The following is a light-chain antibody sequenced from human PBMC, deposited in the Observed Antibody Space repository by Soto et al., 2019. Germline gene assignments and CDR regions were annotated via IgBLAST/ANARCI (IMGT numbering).Light chain of an antibody. Sequence: DTQMTQSPSTLSASVGDRVTITCRASQSISTSMAWYQQRPGTAPKLLIYKTSTIESGVPSRFSGSGSGTEFTLPISSLQPDDFATYYCQQYNTYSPTFGQGTKVEVK. J-gene: IGKJ1*01. CDR1: QSISTS. CDR2: KTS. V-gene: IGKV1-5*03. CDR3: QQYNTYSPT.